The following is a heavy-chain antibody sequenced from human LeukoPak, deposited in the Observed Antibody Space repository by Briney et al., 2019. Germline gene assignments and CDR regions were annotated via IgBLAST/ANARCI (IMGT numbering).Heavy chain of an antibody. CDR3: ARGIDTHYFDY. J-gene: IGHJ4*02. CDR2: ISGSGGST. Sequence: PGGSLRLSCVASGFTFRSYGMSWVRQAPGKGLEWVSAISGSGGSTYYADSVKGRFTISRDNSKNTLYLQMNSLRADDTAVYYCARGIDTHYFDYWGQGTLVTVSS. CDR1: GFTFRSYG. V-gene: IGHV3-23*01.